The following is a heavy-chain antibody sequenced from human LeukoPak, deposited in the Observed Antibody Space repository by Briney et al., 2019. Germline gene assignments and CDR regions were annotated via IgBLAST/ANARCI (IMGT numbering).Heavy chain of an antibody. Sequence: ASVKVSCKASGYTFTGYYMHWVRQAPGQGLEWMGWINPNSGGTNYAQKFQGRVTMTRDTSISTAYMELSRLRSDDPAVYYCARDAAMVRGVIWSGKFDPWGQGTLVTVSS. D-gene: IGHD3-10*01. CDR1: GYTFTGYY. V-gene: IGHV1-2*02. J-gene: IGHJ5*02. CDR2: INPNSGGT. CDR3: ARDAAMVRGVIWSGKFDP.